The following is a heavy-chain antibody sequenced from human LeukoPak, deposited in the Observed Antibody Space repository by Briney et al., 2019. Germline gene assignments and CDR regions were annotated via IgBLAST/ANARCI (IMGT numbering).Heavy chain of an antibody. Sequence: ASVKVSCKASGYTFTAYYIHWVRQAPGQGLEWMGRINPNSGGTNYAQKFQGRVTMTRDASISTAYMELGSLTSDDTAVYYCASGRRCSGGNCYSPADYWGQGTLVTVSS. D-gene: IGHD2-15*01. J-gene: IGHJ4*02. CDR2: INPNSGGT. CDR3: ASGRRCSGGNCYSPADY. CDR1: GYTFTAYY. V-gene: IGHV1-2*06.